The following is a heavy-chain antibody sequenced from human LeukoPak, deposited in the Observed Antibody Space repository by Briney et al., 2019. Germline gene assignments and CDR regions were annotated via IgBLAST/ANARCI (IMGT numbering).Heavy chain of an antibody. CDR2: INHSGST. Sequence: SETLSLTCAVYGGSFSGYYWSWIRQPPGKGLEWIGEINHSGSTNYNPSLKSRVTISVDTSKNQFSLKLSSVTAADTAVYYCASRDSSGYWFDYWGQEPWSPSPQ. V-gene: IGHV4-34*01. D-gene: IGHD3-22*01. CDR1: GGSFSGYY. CDR3: ASRDSSGYWFDY. J-gene: IGHJ4*01.